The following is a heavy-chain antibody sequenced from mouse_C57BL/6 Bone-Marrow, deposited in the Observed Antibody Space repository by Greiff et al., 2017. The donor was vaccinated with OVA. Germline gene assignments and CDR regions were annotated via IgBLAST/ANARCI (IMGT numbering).Heavy chain of an antibody. Sequence: EVKLVESGGGLVQPGGSMKLSCAASGFTFSDAWMDWVRQSPEKGLEWVAEIRNKANNHATYYAESVKGRFTISRDDSKSSVYLQMNSLRAEDTGIYYCTSTGRDLYAMGYWGQGTSVTVAS. CDR3: TSTGRDLYAMGY. CDR2: IRNKANNHAT. J-gene: IGHJ4*01. V-gene: IGHV6-6*01. D-gene: IGHD3-3*01. CDR1: GFTFSDAW.